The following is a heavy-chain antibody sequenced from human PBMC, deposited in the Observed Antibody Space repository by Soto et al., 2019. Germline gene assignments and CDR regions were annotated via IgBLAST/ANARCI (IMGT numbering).Heavy chain of an antibody. CDR2: ISGSGGNT. J-gene: IGHJ4*02. CDR1: GFTFSSYA. V-gene: IGHV3-23*01. D-gene: IGHD4-17*01. Sequence: EVQLLESGGGLVQPGGSLRLSCAASGFTFSSYAMSWVRQAPGKGLEWVSVISGSGGNTYYADSVKGRFIISRDNSKNTLYLQMNSLRADDTAVYHCAKVRDDYGDYREGFDYWGQGTLVTVSS. CDR3: AKVRDDYGDYREGFDY.